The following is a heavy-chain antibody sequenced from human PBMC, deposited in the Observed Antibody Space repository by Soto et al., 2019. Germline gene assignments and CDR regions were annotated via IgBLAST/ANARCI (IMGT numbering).Heavy chain of an antibody. D-gene: IGHD1-7*01. CDR2: ISWHSGTI. V-gene: IGHV3-21*01. Sequence: PRWSLRLSCAASGFSFRNYGMHWVRRVPGKVLEWVSGISWHSGTIYYADSLKGRFTISRDNAKNSLYLQMNSLRAEDTAVYYCARARVNWNYEAGPYFDYWGQGILVTVSS. J-gene: IGHJ4*02. CDR1: GFSFRNYG. CDR3: ARARVNWNYEAGPYFDY.